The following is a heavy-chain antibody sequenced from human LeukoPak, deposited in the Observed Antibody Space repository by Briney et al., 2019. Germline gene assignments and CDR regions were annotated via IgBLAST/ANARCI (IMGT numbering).Heavy chain of an antibody. Sequence: SSETLSLTCTVSGGSISSGSYYWSWIRQPAGKGLEWIGRIYTSGSTNYNPSLKSRVTISVDTSKNQFSLKLSSVTAADTAVYYCARANLAYCGGDCYPSAEYFQHWGQGTLVTVSS. D-gene: IGHD2-21*02. CDR1: GGSISSGSYY. CDR2: IYTSGST. V-gene: IGHV4-61*02. CDR3: ARANLAYCGGDCYPSAEYFQH. J-gene: IGHJ1*01.